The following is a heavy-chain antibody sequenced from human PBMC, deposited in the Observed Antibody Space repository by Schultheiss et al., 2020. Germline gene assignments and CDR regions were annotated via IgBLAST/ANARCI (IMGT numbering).Heavy chain of an antibody. CDR2: ISNSGSYS. J-gene: IGHJ4*02. CDR1: GFTFSDYY. V-gene: IGHV3-11*03. Sequence: GGSLRLSCAASGFTFSDYYMSWIRQAPGKGLEWVSYISNSGSYSNFADSVKGRFTISRDNARNSLFLQLNSLRAEDTAIYYCARAWSAVDPPLAQLDHWGQGALVTVSS. D-gene: IGHD5-12*01. CDR3: ARAWSAVDPPLAQLDH.